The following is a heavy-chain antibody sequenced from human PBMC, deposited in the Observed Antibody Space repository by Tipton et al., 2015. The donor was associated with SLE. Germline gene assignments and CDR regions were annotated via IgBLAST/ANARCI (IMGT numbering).Heavy chain of an antibody. Sequence: SLRLSCAASGFTFTSYAMNWVRQAPGKGLEWVSTIYSGDSSTSYGDSVKGRFTISRDNSKNTLYLQMNSLRAEDTAVYYCASVGYWGQGTLVTVSS. CDR2: IYSGDSST. J-gene: IGHJ4*02. CDR3: ASVGY. CDR1: GFTFTSYA. V-gene: IGHV3-23*05. D-gene: IGHD1-26*01.